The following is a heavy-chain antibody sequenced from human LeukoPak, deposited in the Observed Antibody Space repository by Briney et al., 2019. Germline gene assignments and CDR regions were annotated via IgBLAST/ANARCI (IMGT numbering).Heavy chain of an antibody. V-gene: IGHV3-23*01. CDR3: AKDGQYYYDSSGYFDY. J-gene: IGHJ4*02. CDR1: GFTFSSYA. D-gene: IGHD3-22*01. Sequence: GGSLRLSCAASGFTFSSYAMSWVRQAPGKGPEWVSAISGSGGSTYYADSVKGRFTISRDNSKNTLYLQMNSLRAEDTAVYYCAKDGQYYYDSSGYFDYWGQGTLVTVSS. CDR2: ISGSGGST.